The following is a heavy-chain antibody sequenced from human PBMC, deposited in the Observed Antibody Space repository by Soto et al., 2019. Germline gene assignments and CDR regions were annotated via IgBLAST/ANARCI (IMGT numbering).Heavy chain of an antibody. D-gene: IGHD3-10*01. CDR3: ARHRTYGSGSYLWGGYYYYYMDV. V-gene: IGHV4-59*08. Sequence: PSETLSLTCTVSGGSISSYYWSWIRQPPGKGLEWIGYIYYSGSTNYNPSLKSRVTISVDTSKNQFSLKLSSVTAADTAVYYCARHRTYGSGSYLWGGYYYYYMDVWGKGTKVTVSS. CDR1: GGSISSYY. CDR2: IYYSGST. J-gene: IGHJ6*03.